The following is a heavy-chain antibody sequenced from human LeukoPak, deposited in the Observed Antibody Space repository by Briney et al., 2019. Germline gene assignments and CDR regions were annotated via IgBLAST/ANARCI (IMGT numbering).Heavy chain of an antibody. CDR1: GYIFTGYY. J-gene: IGHJ4*02. Sequence: ASVKVCCKASGYIFTGYYIYWVRQAPGQGLEWMGWINPNSGGTKYAERFQGRVTMTRDTSINTAYMELTRLTSDDTAVYYCASPSPYWGRGTLVTVSS. V-gene: IGHV1-2*02. CDR3: ASPSPY. CDR2: INPNSGGT.